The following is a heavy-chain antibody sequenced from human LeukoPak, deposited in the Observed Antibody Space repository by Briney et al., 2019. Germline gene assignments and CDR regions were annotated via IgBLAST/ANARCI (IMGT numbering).Heavy chain of an antibody. J-gene: IGHJ4*02. CDR2: ISAYNGNT. CDR3: ARVRGGYYYDSSGRGPIDY. CDR1: GYTFTSYG. D-gene: IGHD3-22*01. V-gene: IGHV1-18*01. Sequence: WASVKVSCKASGYTFTSYGISWVRQAPGQGLEWMGWISAYNGNTNYAQKLQGRVTMTTDTSTSTAYMELRSLRSDDTAVYYCARVRGGYYYDSSGRGPIDYWGQGTLVTVSS.